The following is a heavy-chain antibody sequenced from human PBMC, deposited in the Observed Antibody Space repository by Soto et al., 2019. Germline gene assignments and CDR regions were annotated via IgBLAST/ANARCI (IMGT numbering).Heavy chain of an antibody. J-gene: IGHJ3*01. CDR2: VSGSSSYI. CDR1: GFNFRNFK. V-gene: IGHV3-21*06. Sequence: PXGSLRLSCEGSGFNFRNFKKIGVRQAPGKGLEWVSSVSGSSSYIYYADSVKGRFTVSRDNANNLVFLQMNGLRPEDTAMYYCARDLRGHYGHWGQGTMVTV. CDR3: ARDLRGHYGH. D-gene: IGHD4-17*01.